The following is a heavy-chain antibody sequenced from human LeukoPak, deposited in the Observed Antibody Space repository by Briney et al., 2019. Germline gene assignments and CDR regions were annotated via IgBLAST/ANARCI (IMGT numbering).Heavy chain of an antibody. CDR2: IYTSGST. Sequence: SETLSLTCTVSGGSISCYYWSWIRQPAGKGLEWIGRIYTSGSTNYNPSLKSRVTMSVDTSKNQFSLKLSSVTAADTAVYYCAREGGLYAVLTGPWYYFDYWGQGTLVTVSS. CDR3: AREGGLYAVLTGPWYYFDY. CDR1: GGSISCYY. D-gene: IGHD3-9*01. J-gene: IGHJ4*02. V-gene: IGHV4-4*07.